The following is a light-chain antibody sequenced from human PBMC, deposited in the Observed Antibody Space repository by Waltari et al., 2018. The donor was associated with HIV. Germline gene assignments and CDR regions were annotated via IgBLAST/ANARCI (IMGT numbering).Light chain of an antibody. Sequence: DIQMTQSPSSLSASVGDTVPITCRASQNINNYLNWYQQRPGKPPNLLIYGASSLQPGVPSRFSARTSGANFMLTITRLQPEDFASYYCQQSFSAAITLGQGTRL. CDR3: QQSFSAAIT. V-gene: IGKV1-39*01. J-gene: IGKJ5*01. CDR1: QNINNY. CDR2: GAS.